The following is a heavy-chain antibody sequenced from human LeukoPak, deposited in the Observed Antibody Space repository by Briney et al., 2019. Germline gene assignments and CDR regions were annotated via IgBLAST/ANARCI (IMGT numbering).Heavy chain of an antibody. Sequence: ASVKVSCKASGGTFSSYAISWVRQAPGQGLEWMGGIIPIFGTANYAQKFQGRVTITADKSTSTAYMELSSLRSEDTAVYYCARGVTYYYDSSGYSFSGYFDYWGQGTLVTVSS. CDR2: IIPIFGTA. V-gene: IGHV1-69*06. J-gene: IGHJ4*02. CDR3: ARGVTYYYDSSGYSFSGYFDY. D-gene: IGHD3-22*01. CDR1: GGTFSSYA.